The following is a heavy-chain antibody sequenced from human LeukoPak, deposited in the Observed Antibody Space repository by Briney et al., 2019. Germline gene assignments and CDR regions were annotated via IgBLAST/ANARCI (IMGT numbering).Heavy chain of an antibody. V-gene: IGHV3-30*18. CDR2: ISYDGSNK. Sequence: GGSLRLSCAASGFTFSSYGMHWVRQAPGKGLEWVAVISYDGSNKYYADSVKGRFTISRDNSKNTLYLQMNSLRAEDTAVYYCAKGYSGSYYWSDPENMDVWGKGTTVTISS. CDR3: AKGYSGSYYWSDPENMDV. D-gene: IGHD1-26*01. J-gene: IGHJ6*03. CDR1: GFTFSSYG.